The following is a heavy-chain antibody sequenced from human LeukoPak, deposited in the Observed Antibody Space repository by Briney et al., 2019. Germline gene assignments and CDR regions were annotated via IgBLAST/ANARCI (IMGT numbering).Heavy chain of an antibody. D-gene: IGHD3-22*01. V-gene: IGHV7-4-1*02. CDR2: INTNTGNP. J-gene: IGHJ4*02. Sequence: EASVKVSFKASGYTFTIYAMNWVRQAPGQGLEWMGWINTNTGNPTYAQGFTGRSVFSLDTSVSTAYLQISSLKAEDTAVYYCARVNYYDSSGYYPRFDYWGQGTLVTVSS. CDR1: GYTFTIYA. CDR3: ARVNYYDSSGYYPRFDY.